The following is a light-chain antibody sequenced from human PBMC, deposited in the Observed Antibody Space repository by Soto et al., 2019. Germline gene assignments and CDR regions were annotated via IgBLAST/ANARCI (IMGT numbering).Light chain of an antibody. J-gene: IGLJ2*01. V-gene: IGLV2-14*01. CDR1: SADIGDSDY. Sequence: QSALTQPASVSGSPGQSITISCTGTSADIGDSDYVSWYQQHPDKAPKLLISEVTNRPSGVSNRFSGSKSGNTASLTISGLQAEDEADYYCSSYTSKSSLIFGGGTKLTVL. CDR2: EVT. CDR3: SSYTSKSSLI.